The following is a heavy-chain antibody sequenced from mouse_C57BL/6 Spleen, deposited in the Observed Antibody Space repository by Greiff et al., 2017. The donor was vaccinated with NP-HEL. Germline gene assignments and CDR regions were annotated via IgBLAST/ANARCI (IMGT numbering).Heavy chain of an antibody. Sequence: DVHLVESGGGLVQPKGSLKLSCAASGFTFNTYAMHWVRQAPGKGLEWVARIRSKSSNYATYYADSVKDRFTISRDDSQSMLYLQMNNLKTEDTAMYYCVREMNYGNFFAYWGQGTLVTVSA. D-gene: IGHD2-1*01. J-gene: IGHJ3*01. CDR3: VREMNYGNFFAY. CDR1: GFTFNTYA. V-gene: IGHV10-3*01. CDR2: IRSKSSNYAT.